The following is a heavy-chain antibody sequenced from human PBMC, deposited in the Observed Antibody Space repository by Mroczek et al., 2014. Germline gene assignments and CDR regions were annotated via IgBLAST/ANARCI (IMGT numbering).Heavy chain of an antibody. CDR2: IYYSGST. CDR3: ARQNFLAAAGAGGFDY. Sequence: QVQLQQWGPGLVKPSETLSLTCTVSGGSISSSSYYWGWIRQPPGKGLEWIGSIYYSGSTYYNPSLKSRVTISVDTSKNQFSLKLSSVTAADTAVYYCARQNFLAAAGAGGFDYWGQGTLVTVSS. D-gene: IGHD6-13*01. J-gene: IGHJ4*02. V-gene: IGHV4-39*01. CDR1: GGSISSSSYY.